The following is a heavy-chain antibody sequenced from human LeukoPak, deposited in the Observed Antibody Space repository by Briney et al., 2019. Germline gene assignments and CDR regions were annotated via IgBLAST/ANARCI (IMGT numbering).Heavy chain of an antibody. CDR1: GFTFTSYS. CDR2: ISGGGGST. D-gene: IGHD1-26*01. J-gene: IGHJ4*02. CDR3: AKEGKWDVTPFDY. V-gene: IGHV3-23*01. Sequence: GGSLRLSCAASGFTFTSYSMNWVRQAPGKGLEWVPTISGGGGSTYYADSVKGRFTISRDNSKNTLYLQVNSLRAEDTAVYYCAKEGKWDVTPFDYWGQGTLVTVSS.